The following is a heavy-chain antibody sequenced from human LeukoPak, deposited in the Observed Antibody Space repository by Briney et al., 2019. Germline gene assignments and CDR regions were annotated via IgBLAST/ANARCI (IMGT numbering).Heavy chain of an antibody. CDR3: AAFTFGGVIDIDI. V-gene: IGHV3-9*01. CDR2: ISWNSGSI. Sequence: PGGSLRLSCAASGFTFDDYAMHWVRQAPGKGLEWVSGISWNSGSIGYADSVKGRFTISKDNAKNSLYLQMNSLRAEDTALYYCAAFTFGGVIDIDIWGQGTMVTVSS. J-gene: IGHJ3*02. D-gene: IGHD3-16*02. CDR1: GFTFDDYA.